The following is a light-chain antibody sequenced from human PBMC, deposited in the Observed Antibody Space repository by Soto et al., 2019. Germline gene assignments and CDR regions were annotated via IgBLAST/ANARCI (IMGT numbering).Light chain of an antibody. V-gene: IGKV1-27*01. CDR3: QKYNSAPST. CDR2: GAS. J-gene: IGKJ2*01. Sequence: DIQMTQSPSSLSASVGDRVTITCRTSQDISNHLAWYQQKPGKVPKLLIYGASKLQTGVHSRFSGSGSGTLFTLTISSLQPEDVATYYCQKYNSAPSTFGQGTRLEIK. CDR1: QDISNH.